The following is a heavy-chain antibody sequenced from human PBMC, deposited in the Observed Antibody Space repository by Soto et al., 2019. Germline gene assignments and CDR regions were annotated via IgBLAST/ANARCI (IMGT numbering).Heavy chain of an antibody. V-gene: IGHV4-59*08. CDR2: IYYSGST. Sequence: PSETLSLTCPVSGGSISSYYSSWIRQPPGKGLEWIGYIYYSGSTNYNPSLKSRVTISVDTSKNQFSLELSSVTAADTAVYYCARKGDGYNPIDYWGQGTLVTVSS. J-gene: IGHJ4*02. CDR3: ARKGDGYNPIDY. CDR1: GGSISSYY. D-gene: IGHD5-12*01.